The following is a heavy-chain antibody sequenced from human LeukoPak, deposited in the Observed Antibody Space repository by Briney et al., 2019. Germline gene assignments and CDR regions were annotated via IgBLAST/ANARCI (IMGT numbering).Heavy chain of an antibody. J-gene: IGHJ6*03. V-gene: IGHV3-30*02. CDR3: AKPPERGARYYYYMGV. CDR1: GFTFSSYG. CDR2: IRYDGSNK. D-gene: IGHD3-10*01. Sequence: PGGSLRLSCAASGFTFSSYGMHWVRQAPGKGLEWVAFIRYDGSNKYYADSVKGRFTISRDNSKNTLYLQMNSLRAEYTAVYYCAKPPERGARYYYYMGVWGKGTTVTVSS.